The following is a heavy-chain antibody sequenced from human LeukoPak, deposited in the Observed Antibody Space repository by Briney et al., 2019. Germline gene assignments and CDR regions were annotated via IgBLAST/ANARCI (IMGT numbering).Heavy chain of an antibody. Sequence: PGGSLRLSCAASGFTFSSYSMNWVRQAPGKGLEWVSYISSSSSTIYYADSVKGRFTTSRDNAKNSLYLQMNSLRAEDTAVYYCARSISALRYFDWLPPSYYFDYWGQGTLVTVSS. J-gene: IGHJ4*02. D-gene: IGHD3-9*01. CDR2: ISSSSSTI. CDR1: GFTFSSYS. V-gene: IGHV3-48*04. CDR3: ARSISALRYFDWLPPSYYFDY.